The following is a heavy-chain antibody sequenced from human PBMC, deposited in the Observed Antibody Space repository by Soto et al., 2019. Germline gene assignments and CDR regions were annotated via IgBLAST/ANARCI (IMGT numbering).Heavy chain of an antibody. CDR2: VYYSGSA. CDR1: GGSIRSYY. CDR3: ARGSMVRGPTPFDY. D-gene: IGHD3-10*01. Sequence: SETLSLTCNVSGGSIRSYYWNWIRQPPGKTLEWIEDVYYSGSANYNPSLKSRVTISVDMSRNQFSLKLKSVTAADTAVYYCARGSMVRGPTPFDYWGQGTLVTVSS. V-gene: IGHV4-59*01. J-gene: IGHJ4*02.